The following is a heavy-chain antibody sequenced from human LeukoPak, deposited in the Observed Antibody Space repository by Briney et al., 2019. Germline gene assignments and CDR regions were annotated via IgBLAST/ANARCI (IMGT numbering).Heavy chain of an antibody. CDR2: IFYSGGT. J-gene: IGHJ4*02. V-gene: IGHV4-39*07. Sequence: PSETLSLTCTVSGGSINTPNYYWGWIRQTPGKGLEWIGNIFYSGGTYYSPSLTSRVTISLDTSRNQFSLKLSSVTAADTAVYYCARDERDNWNDRPFDYWGQGTLVTVSS. D-gene: IGHD1-20*01. CDR3: ARDERDNWNDRPFDY. CDR1: GGSINTPNYY.